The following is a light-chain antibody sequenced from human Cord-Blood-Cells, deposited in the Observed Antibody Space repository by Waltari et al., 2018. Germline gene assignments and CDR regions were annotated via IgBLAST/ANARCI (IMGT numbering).Light chain of an antibody. V-gene: IGLV1-47*01. CDR2: RNN. Sequence: QSVLTQPPSASGTPGQRVTIPCSGSSSNIGSNYVYWYQQLPGTAPKLLIYRNNQRPSGVPDRFSGSKSGTSASLAISGIRSEDEADYYCAAWDDSLSGWVFGGGTKLTVL. CDR3: AAWDDSLSGWV. CDR1: SSNIGSNY. J-gene: IGLJ3*02.